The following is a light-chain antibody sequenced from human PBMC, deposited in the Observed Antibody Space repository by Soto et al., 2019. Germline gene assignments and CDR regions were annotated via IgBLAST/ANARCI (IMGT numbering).Light chain of an antibody. CDR2: DAS. J-gene: IGKJ3*01. CDR1: QSVSSN. Sequence: ETVMTQSPATLSVSPGERPTLSCRASQSVSSNLAWYQQKPGQAPRLLIYDASTRATGIPARFSGSGSGTEFTLTSSRLQSEDFAVYYCQQYNTWPLTFGPATKVDIK. CDR3: QQYNTWPLT. V-gene: IGKV3-15*01.